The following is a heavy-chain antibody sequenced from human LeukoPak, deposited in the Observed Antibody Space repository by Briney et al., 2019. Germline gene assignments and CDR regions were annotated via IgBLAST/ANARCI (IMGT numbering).Heavy chain of an antibody. J-gene: IGHJ6*02. V-gene: IGHV3-23*01. CDR2: ISGSGGGT. CDR1: GFTFSNYA. D-gene: IGHD3-3*01. CDR3: ASSADFWSGYSYYYYYYGMDV. Sequence: GGSLRLSCAASGFTFSNYAMSWVRQAPGKGLEWVSAISGSGGGTYYADSVKGRFTISRDNAKNSLYLQMNSLRAEDTAVYYCASSADFWSGYSYYYYYYGMDVWGQGTTVTVSS.